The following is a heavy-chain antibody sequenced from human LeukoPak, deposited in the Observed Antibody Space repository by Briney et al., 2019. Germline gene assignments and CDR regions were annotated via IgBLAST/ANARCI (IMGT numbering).Heavy chain of an antibody. V-gene: IGHV3-7*03. J-gene: IGHJ4*02. CDR3: ATSVTDYGGNFFY. CDR1: GFSFSRYW. CDR2: IKEDGSEK. Sequence: GGSLRLSCVASGFSFSRYWMSWVRQAPGKGLEWVANIKEDGSEKYYVDSVKGRFTISRDNAKNSVYLQMNSLRADDTAVYYCATSVTDYGGNFFYWGQGTLVTVSS. D-gene: IGHD4-23*01.